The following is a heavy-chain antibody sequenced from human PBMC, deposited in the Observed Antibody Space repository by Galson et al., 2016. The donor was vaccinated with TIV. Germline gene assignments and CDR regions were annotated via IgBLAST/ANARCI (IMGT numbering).Heavy chain of an antibody. CDR1: GFTFSSYG. D-gene: IGHD2-15*01. Sequence: SLRLSCAASGFTFSSYGMHWVRQAPGKGLEWVGVIWYDGNTKNYADFARGQFTISRDNTKNTLHLQMNSLRVEDTAVYYCAREMGGPLTATRLYNWFDPWGQGTLVTVSS. CDR2: IWYDGNTK. J-gene: IGHJ5*02. V-gene: IGHV3-33*01. CDR3: AREMGGPLTATRLYNWFDP.